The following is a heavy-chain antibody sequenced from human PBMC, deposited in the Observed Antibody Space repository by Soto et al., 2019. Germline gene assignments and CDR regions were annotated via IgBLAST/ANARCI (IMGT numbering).Heavy chain of an antibody. J-gene: IGHJ3*02. Sequence: EVQLVESGGGLVKPGGSLRLSCAASGFTFSDYTINWVRQAPGKGLEWVSSISSSSTYIYYAASVKGRFTISRDNAKKSLYVQMNSLRAEDTAVYYWAREVENDAFDIWGQGTMVTVSS. D-gene: IGHD2-15*01. CDR2: ISSSSTYI. V-gene: IGHV3-21*01. CDR3: AREVENDAFDI. CDR1: GFTFSDYT.